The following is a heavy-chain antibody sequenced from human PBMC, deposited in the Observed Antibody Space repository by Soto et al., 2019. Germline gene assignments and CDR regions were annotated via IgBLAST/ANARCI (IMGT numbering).Heavy chain of an antibody. Sequence: GSLRLWCAASGVTFSSFWMDWVRQAPGKGLEWVANINPDGSEKHYVDSVKGRFTISRDNAKNSLYLQMSSLTAEDSALYYCSRSLDSWGQGTRVTVSS. J-gene: IGHJ4*02. CDR1: GVTFSSFW. V-gene: IGHV3-7*01. CDR2: INPDGSEK. CDR3: SRSLDS.